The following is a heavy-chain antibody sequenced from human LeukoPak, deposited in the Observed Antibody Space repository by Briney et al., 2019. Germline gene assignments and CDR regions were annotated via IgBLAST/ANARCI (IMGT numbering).Heavy chain of an antibody. V-gene: IGHV3-23*01. CDR3: AKENLYSSSSFDY. CDR1: GFTVSSNY. Sequence: GGSLRLSCAASGFTVSSNYMSWVRQAPGKGLEWVSAISGSGGSTYYADTYYADSVKGRFTISRDNSKNTLYLQMNSLRAEDTAVYYCAKENLYSSSSFDYWGQGTLVTVSS. D-gene: IGHD6-6*01. CDR2: ISGSGGSTYYADT. J-gene: IGHJ4*02.